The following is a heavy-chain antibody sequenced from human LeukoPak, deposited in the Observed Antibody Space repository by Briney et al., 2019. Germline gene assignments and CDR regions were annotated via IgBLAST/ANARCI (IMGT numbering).Heavy chain of an antibody. D-gene: IGHD6-13*01. CDR1: GFTVSSFW. V-gene: IGHV3-7*01. CDR3: ATAPAAADSF. CDR2: IERDGSKK. Sequence: GGSLRLSCAASGFTVSSFWLTWVRQAPGKGLEWVANIERDGSKKTYVDSVKGRFTISRGNAKNSLYLQMRSLRAEDTAVYYCATAPAAADSFWGQGTLVAVSA. J-gene: IGHJ4*02.